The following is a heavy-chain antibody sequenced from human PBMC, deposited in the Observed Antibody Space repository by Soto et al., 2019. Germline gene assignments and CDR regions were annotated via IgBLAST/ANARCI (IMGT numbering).Heavy chain of an antibody. V-gene: IGHV3-15*07. CDR2: IKSKTDGGTT. CDR1: GFTFSNAW. D-gene: IGHD2-2*01. CDR3: TSLLGYVVPAAIPYYFDY. Sequence: GGSLRLSCAASGFTFSNAWMNWVRQAPGKGLEWVGRIKSKTDGGTTEYAAPVKGRFTISRDDSKNTLYLQMNSLKTEDTAVYYCTSLLGYVVPAAIPYYFDYWGQGTLVTVSS. J-gene: IGHJ4*02.